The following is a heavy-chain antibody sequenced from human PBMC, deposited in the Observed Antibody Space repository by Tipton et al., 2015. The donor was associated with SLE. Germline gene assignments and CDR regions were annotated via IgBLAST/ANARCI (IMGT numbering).Heavy chain of an antibody. D-gene: IGHD6-19*01. J-gene: IGHJ3*02. CDR1: GGSINIKNW. CDR2: VNHRGST. Sequence: PGLVKPSGTLSLTCAVSGGSINIKNWWAWVRQPPGKGLEWIAAVNHRGSTNYNPSLKSRVTISVDTSKNQFSLKLSSVTAADTALYFCAKVDPPEQWLLFAFDIWGQGTMVTVSS. V-gene: IGHV4-4*02. CDR3: AKVDPPEQWLLFAFDI.